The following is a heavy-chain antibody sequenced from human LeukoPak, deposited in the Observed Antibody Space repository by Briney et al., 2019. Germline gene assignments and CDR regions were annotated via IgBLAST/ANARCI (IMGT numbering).Heavy chain of an antibody. CDR3: ARDRGAYYYASRPESPDTFDI. V-gene: IGHV3-48*03. J-gene: IGHJ3*02. D-gene: IGHD3-10*01. CDR1: GFPFSSYE. Sequence: GGYLRLPCAASGFPFSSYEMNWVRQAPGKGLEWVSYISSSGSTIYYADSVKGRFTISRDNPKNSLYLQMHSLRAEDTAVYYCARDRGAYYYASRPESPDTFDIWGQGTMVTVSS. CDR2: ISSSGSTI.